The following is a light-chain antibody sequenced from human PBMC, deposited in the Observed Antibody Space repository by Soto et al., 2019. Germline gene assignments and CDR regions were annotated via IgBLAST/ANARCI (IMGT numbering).Light chain of an antibody. CDR3: QSYDTNLRGAL. V-gene: IGLV1-40*01. CDR1: SSNIGAGFD. Sequence: QSVLTQPPSVSGAPGQRVTISCTGTSSNIGAGFDVHWYQQLPGTAPKLLISGNINRPSGVPDRISGSRSGTSASLAITGLQAEDEGDFYCQSYDTNLRGALFGGGTKLTVL. J-gene: IGLJ2*01. CDR2: GNI.